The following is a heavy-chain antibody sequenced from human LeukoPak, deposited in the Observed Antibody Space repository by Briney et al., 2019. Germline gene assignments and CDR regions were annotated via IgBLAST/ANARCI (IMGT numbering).Heavy chain of an antibody. V-gene: IGHV4-34*01. Sequence: SETLSLTCAVYGGSFSGYYWSWIRQPPGKGLEWIGEINHSGSTNYNPSLKSRDTISVDTSKNQFSLKLSSVTAADTAVYYCARGALQYYYDSSGYYVKFDYWGQGTLVTVSS. CDR3: ARGALQYYYDSSGYYVKFDY. D-gene: IGHD3-22*01. J-gene: IGHJ4*02. CDR2: INHSGST. CDR1: GGSFSGYY.